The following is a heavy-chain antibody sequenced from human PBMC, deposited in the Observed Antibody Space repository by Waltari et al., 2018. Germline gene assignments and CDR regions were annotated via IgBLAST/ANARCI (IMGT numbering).Heavy chain of an antibody. J-gene: IGHJ6*03. CDR2: IYTSGST. Sequence: QVQLQESGPGLVKPSETLSLTCTVSGGSISSYYWRWIRQPAGKGMEWIGRIYTSGSTNYNPSLKSRVTMSVDTSKNQFSLKLSSVTAADTAVYYCAREGVVGIAAASTYYYYMDVWGKGTTVTVSS. CDR3: AREGVVGIAAASTYYYYMDV. V-gene: IGHV4-4*07. CDR1: GGSISSYY. D-gene: IGHD6-13*01.